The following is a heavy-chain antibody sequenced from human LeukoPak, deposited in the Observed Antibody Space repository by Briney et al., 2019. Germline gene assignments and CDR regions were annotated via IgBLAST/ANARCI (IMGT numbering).Heavy chain of an antibody. CDR1: GFNLSSYS. Sequence: GGSLRLSCAASGFNLSSYSMNWVRQAPGKGLEWVSSLSFSSSYIYYADSVKGRFTISRDNAKNSLYLQMNSLRAEDTAVYYCAREVGATVLDYWGQGTLVTVSS. V-gene: IGHV3-21*01. CDR2: LSFSSSYI. CDR3: AREVGATVLDY. D-gene: IGHD1-26*01. J-gene: IGHJ4*02.